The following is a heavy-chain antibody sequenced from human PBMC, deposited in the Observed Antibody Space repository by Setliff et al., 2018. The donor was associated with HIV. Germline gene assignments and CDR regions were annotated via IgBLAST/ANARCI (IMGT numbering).Heavy chain of an antibody. D-gene: IGHD3-3*01. CDR3: VRGVQSPPHYSYSYMDV. V-gene: IGHV1-69*06. J-gene: IGHJ6*03. Sequence: ASVKVSCKASGGTFSSYAISWVRQAPGQGLEWMGGIIPIFGTANYAQRFQGKVTITADKSTSTAYMELTSLRFDDTAMYYCVRGVQSPPHYSYSYMDVWGEGTMVTVS. CDR1: GGTFSSYA. CDR2: IIPIFGTA.